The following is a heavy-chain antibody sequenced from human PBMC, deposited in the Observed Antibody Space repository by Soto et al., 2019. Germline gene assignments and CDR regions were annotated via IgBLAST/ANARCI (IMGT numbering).Heavy chain of an antibody. Sequence: ASETLSLTCTVSGGSISSYYWSWIRQPPGKGLEWIGYIYYSGSTNYNPSLKSRVTISVDTSKNQFSLKLSSVTAADTAVYYCARHLTGTVTTFDYWGQGTLVTVSS. J-gene: IGHJ4*02. CDR3: ARHLTGTVTTFDY. CDR2: IYYSGST. CDR1: GGSISSYY. V-gene: IGHV4-59*08. D-gene: IGHD1-7*01.